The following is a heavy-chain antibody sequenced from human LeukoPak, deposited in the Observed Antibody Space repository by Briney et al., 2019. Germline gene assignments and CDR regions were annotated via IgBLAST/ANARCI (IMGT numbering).Heavy chain of an antibody. CDR2: IYYSGST. D-gene: IGHD6-19*01. CDR1: GGSISSYY. Sequence: PSETPSLTCTVSGGSISSYYWSWIRQPPGKGLEWIGYIYYSGSTNYNPSLKSRVTISVDTSKNQFSLKLSSVTAADTAVYYCASVAVAGTGPLYFQHWGQGTLVTVSS. CDR3: ASVAVAGTGPLYFQH. J-gene: IGHJ1*01. V-gene: IGHV4-59*01.